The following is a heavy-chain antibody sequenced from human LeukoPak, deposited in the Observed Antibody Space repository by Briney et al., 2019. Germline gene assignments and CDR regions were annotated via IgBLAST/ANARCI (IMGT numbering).Heavy chain of an antibody. CDR1: GFTFSSYA. J-gene: IGHJ4*02. CDR2: ISGSGGST. Sequence: GGSLRLFCAASGFTFSSYAMSWVRQAPGKGLEWVSAISGSGGSTYYADSVKGRFTISRDNSKNTLYLQMNSLRAEDTAVYYCAKSSKVVVTGYFDYWGQGTLVTVSS. V-gene: IGHV3-23*01. CDR3: AKSSKVVVTGYFDY. D-gene: IGHD2-21*02.